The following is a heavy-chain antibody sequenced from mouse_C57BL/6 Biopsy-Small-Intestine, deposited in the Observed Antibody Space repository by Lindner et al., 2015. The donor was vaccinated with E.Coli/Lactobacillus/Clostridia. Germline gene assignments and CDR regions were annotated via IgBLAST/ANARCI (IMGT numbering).Heavy chain of an antibody. Sequence: VQLQESGAELVKPGASVKLSCPASGFNIKDYYMHWVKQRPEQGLEWIGWIDPENGDTEYASKFQGKATITADTSSNTAYLQLSSLTSEDTAVYYCTRYSNYLAWFAYWGQGTLVTVSA. CDR2: IDPENGDT. CDR1: GFNIKDYY. D-gene: IGHD2-5*01. J-gene: IGHJ3*01. V-gene: IGHV14-4*01. CDR3: TRYSNYLAWFAY.